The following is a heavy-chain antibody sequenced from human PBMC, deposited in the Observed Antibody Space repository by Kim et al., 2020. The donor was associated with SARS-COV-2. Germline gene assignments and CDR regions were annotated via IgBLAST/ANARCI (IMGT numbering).Heavy chain of an antibody. CDR1: VTSGSYY. V-gene: IGHV4-61*01. CDR2: IYYSGSA. CDR3: ARGRDYGDYAAGY. J-gene: IGHJ4*02. Sequence: SETLSLTCNVTSGSYYWNWIRQPPGKGLEWIGYIYYSGSAKYNPSLESRVAISLDRSRKQFSVKLSSVTATDTAVYYCARGRDYGDYAAGYWGQGTLVTVSS. D-gene: IGHD4-17*01.